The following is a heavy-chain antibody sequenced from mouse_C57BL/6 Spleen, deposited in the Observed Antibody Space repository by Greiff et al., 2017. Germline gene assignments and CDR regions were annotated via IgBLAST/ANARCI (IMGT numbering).Heavy chain of an antibody. J-gene: IGHJ4*01. D-gene: IGHD2-5*01. CDR2: IWWDDDK. CDR3: ARIYSNYGEGAMDY. V-gene: IGHV8-8*01. CDR1: GFSLSTFGMG. Sequence: QVTLKESGPGILQPSQTLSLTCSFPGFSLSTFGMGVGWIRQPSGKGLEWLAHIWWDDDKYYNPALKSRLTLSKDTSKNQVFLKIAHVHTADTATYYCARIYSNYGEGAMDYWGQGTSVTVSS.